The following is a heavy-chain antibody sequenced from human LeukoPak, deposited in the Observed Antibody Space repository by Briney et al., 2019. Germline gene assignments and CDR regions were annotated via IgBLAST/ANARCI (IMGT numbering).Heavy chain of an antibody. CDR3: ARERHNGWYTGL. D-gene: IGHD6-19*01. CDR2: ISSSSSHT. J-gene: IGHJ4*02. Sequence: GGSLRLSCTTSGFTFSDYYMSWIRQAPGKGLEWVSYISSSSSHTNYVGSVKGRFTISRDNAKNSLYLQMNSLRAEDTAVYYCARERHNGWYTGLWGQGTLVTVSS. V-gene: IGHV3-11*05. CDR1: GFTFSDYY.